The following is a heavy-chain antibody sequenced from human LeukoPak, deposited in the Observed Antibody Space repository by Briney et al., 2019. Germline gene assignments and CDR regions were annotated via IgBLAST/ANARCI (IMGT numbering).Heavy chain of an antibody. CDR3: ARPPTVDSTEVGAEYFQH. D-gene: IGHD1-26*01. CDR2: IIPIFGTA. V-gene: IGHV1-69*05. J-gene: IGHJ1*01. CDR1: GGTFSSYA. Sequence: SVKVSCKASGGTFSSYAISWVRQAPRQGLEWMGGIIPIFGTANYAQKFQGRVTITTDESTSTAYMELSSLRSEDTAVYYCARPPTVDSTEVGAEYFQHWGQGTLVTVSS.